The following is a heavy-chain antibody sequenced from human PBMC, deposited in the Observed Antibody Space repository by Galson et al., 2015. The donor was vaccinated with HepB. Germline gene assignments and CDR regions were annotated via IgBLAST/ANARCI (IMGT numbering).Heavy chain of an antibody. D-gene: IGHD2-2*01. Sequence: CAIPGDSVSSHSAAWNWIRQSPSRGPEWLGRTYYRSKWYNDYAVSVKSRITINPDTSKNQFSLQLNSVTPEDTAVYYCARDALGGWFVVPAAIGGRSNWFDPWGQGTLVTVSS. CDR2: TYYRSKWYN. V-gene: IGHV6-1*01. J-gene: IGHJ5*02. CDR1: GDSVSSHSAA. CDR3: ARDALGGWFVVPAAIGGRSNWFDP.